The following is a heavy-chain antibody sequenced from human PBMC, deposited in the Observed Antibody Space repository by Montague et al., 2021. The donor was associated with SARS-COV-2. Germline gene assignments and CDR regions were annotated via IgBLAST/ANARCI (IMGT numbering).Heavy chain of an antibody. J-gene: IGHJ3*02. CDR1: GGSITRNYY. CDR3: ARPLVRGVPKAFDT. Sequence: SETLSLTCTVSGGSITRNYYWGWIRQPPGKGLEWVGSIYYSGTTFINPSLESPVTISLDASKNQFSLNLTSVTAADTAVYYCARPLVRGVPKAFDTWGQGALVIVSS. D-gene: IGHD3-10*01. CDR2: IYYSGTT. V-gene: IGHV4-39*01.